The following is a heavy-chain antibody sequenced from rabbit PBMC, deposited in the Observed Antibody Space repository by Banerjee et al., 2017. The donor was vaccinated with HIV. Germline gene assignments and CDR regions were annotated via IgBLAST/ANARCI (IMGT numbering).Heavy chain of an antibody. CDR3: ARDRDGDAGYGSLAL. Sequence: QRQLEESGGGLVKPGGTLTLTCTASGFDLSSVYYMCWVRQAPGKGLELIACIYVDYGGTWYASWVNGRFTISRSTSLNTVDLQMTSLTAADTATYFCARDRDGDAGYGSLALWGQGTLVTVS. CDR1: GFDLSSVYY. V-gene: IGHV1S43*01. CDR2: IYVDYGGT. J-gene: IGHJ3*01. D-gene: IGHD7-1*01.